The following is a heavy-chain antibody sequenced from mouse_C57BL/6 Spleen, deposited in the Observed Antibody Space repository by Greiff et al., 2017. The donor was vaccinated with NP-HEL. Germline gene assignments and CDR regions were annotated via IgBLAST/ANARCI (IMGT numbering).Heavy chain of an antibody. Sequence: VQLQQSGPGLVQPSQSLSITCTVSGFSLTSYGVHWVRQSPGKGLEWLGVIWSGGSTGYNAAFISRLSISKDNSKSQVFFKMNSLQADDTAIYYCASSSTVVASDWYFDVWGTGTTVTVSS. J-gene: IGHJ1*03. CDR1: GFSLTSYG. CDR3: ASSSTVVASDWYFDV. CDR2: IWSGGST. V-gene: IGHV2-2*01. D-gene: IGHD1-1*01.